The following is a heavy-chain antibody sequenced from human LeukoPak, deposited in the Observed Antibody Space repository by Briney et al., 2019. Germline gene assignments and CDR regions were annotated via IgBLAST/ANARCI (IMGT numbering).Heavy chain of an antibody. V-gene: IGHV3-23*01. J-gene: IGHJ4*02. CDR1: GFTFSSYA. CDR3: AKGVAAAFDY. D-gene: IGHD6-19*01. CDR2: ISGIGVNT. Sequence: GGSLRLSCAASGFTFSSYAMSWVRQAPGKGLEWVSVISGIGVNTYYADSVKGRFTISRDNSKNTLYPQMNSLRGEDTAVYYCAKGVAAAFDYWGQGTLVTVSS.